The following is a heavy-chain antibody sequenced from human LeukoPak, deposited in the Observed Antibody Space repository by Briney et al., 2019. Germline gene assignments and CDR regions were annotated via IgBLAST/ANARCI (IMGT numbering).Heavy chain of an antibody. V-gene: IGHV4-59*01. CDR1: GGSISSYY. Sequence: SETLSPTCTVSGGSISSYYWSWIRQPPGKGLEWIGYIYYGGSTNYNPSLKSRVTISIDTSKNQFSLKLSSVTAADTAVYYCARHYVGPYYFYYMDVWGKGTTVTVSS. D-gene: IGHD3-10*02. CDR3: ARHYVGPYYFYYMDV. J-gene: IGHJ6*03. CDR2: IYYGGST.